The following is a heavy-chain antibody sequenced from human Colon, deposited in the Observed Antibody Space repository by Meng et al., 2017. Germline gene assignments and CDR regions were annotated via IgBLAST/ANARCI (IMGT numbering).Heavy chain of an antibody. CDR1: CFTCMNYN. D-gene: IGHD2/OR15-2a*01. CDR2: ISNGGYVF. CDR3: ARDFYETVSVSYHGAYFDN. Sequence: VEAGGTLGNLVGARRLSCAALCFTCMNYNISWTRQDPGNELEWLAYISNGGYVFYFADSGKCRFTISRNNAANSVYLHMDSLGADGTGVYYCARDFYETVSVSYHGAYFDNWGQGTLVTVSS. V-gene: IGHV3-11*04. J-gene: IGHJ4*02.